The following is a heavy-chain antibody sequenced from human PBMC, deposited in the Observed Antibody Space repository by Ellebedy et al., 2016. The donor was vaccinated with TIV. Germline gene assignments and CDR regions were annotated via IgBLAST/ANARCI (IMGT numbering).Heavy chain of an antibody. CDR2: ISYDGSNK. J-gene: IGHJ5*02. Sequence: GGSLRLSCAASGFTFSSYGMHWVRQAPGKGLEWVAVISYDGSNKYYADSVKGRFTISRDNSKNTLYLQMNSLRAEDTAVYYCAKDLNPDTAMVRGPNWFDPWGQGTLVTVSS. D-gene: IGHD5-18*01. CDR3: AKDLNPDTAMVRGPNWFDP. V-gene: IGHV3-30*19. CDR1: GFTFSSYG.